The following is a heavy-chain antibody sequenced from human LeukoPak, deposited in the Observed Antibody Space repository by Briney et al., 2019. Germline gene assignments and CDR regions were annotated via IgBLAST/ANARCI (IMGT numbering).Heavy chain of an antibody. J-gene: IGHJ4*02. V-gene: IGHV1-24*01. Sequence: ASVKVSCKVSGYTLTELSMHWVRQAPGKGLEWMGGFDPEDGETIYAQKFQGRVTMTEDTSTDTAYMELSSLRSEDTAVYYCATDSVSSPLRRSGHDYWGQGTLVTVSS. D-gene: IGHD4-17*01. CDR2: FDPEDGET. CDR1: GYTLTELS. CDR3: ATDSVSSPLRRSGHDY.